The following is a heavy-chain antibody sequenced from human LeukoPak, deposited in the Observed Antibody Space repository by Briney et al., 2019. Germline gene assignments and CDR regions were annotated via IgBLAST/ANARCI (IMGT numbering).Heavy chain of an antibody. CDR2: IYYSGST. CDR3: ARDLGYYFDY. J-gene: IGHJ4*02. CDR1: GGSISSYY. V-gene: IGHV4-59*01. Sequence: SETLSLTCTVSGGSISSYYWSWIRQPPGKGLEWIGYIYYSGSTNYNPSLKSRVTISVDTSKNQFSLKLSSVTAADAAVYYRARDLGYYFDYWGQGTLVTVSS. D-gene: IGHD3-16*01.